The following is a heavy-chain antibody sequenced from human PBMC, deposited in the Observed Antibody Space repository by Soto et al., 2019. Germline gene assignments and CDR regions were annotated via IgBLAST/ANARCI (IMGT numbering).Heavy chain of an antibody. D-gene: IGHD6-6*01. CDR1: GYTFTSYD. CDR3: ARSSIADDAFDI. V-gene: IGHV1-8*01. Sequence: ASVEVSCKASGYTFTSYDSNSVRQATGQEPEWMGWMNPNSGNTGYAQKFKGRVTMTRNTSKSTANMELSSLRSEDTAVYYCARSSIADDAFDIWGQGTMGTVSS. J-gene: IGHJ3*02. CDR2: MNPNSGNT.